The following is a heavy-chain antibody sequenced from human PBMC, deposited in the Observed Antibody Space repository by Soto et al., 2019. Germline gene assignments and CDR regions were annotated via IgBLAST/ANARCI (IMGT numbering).Heavy chain of an antibody. Sequence: GGSLRLSCAASGFTFSSYGMHWVRQAPGKGLEWVAVISYDGSNKYYADSVKGRFTISRDNSKNTLYLQMNSLRAEDTAVYYCAKDQWHSSSFDYWGQGTLVTVSS. CDR2: ISYDGSNK. CDR3: AKDQWHSSSFDY. V-gene: IGHV3-30*18. D-gene: IGHD6-6*01. CDR1: GFTFSSYG. J-gene: IGHJ4*02.